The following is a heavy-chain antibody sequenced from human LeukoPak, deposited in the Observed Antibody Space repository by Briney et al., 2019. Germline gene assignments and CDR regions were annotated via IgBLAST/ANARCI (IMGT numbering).Heavy chain of an antibody. CDR1: GGSISSGDYY. Sequence: PSQTLSLTCTVSGGSISSGDYYWSWIRQPPGKGLEWIGYIYYSGSTYYNPSLKSRVTISVGTSKNQFSLKLSSVTAADTAVYYCARVAVITTLFDYWGQGTLVTVSS. D-gene: IGHD3-22*01. V-gene: IGHV4-30-4*01. CDR3: ARVAVITTLFDY. J-gene: IGHJ4*02. CDR2: IYYSGST.